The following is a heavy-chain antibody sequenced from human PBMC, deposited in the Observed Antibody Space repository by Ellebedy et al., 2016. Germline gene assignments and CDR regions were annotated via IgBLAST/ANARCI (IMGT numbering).Heavy chain of an antibody. D-gene: IGHD4/OR15-4a*01. CDR1: GFTVSSNY. J-gene: IGHJ6*02. Sequence: GESLKISCAASGFTVSSNYMSWVRQAPGKGLEWVSVIYSGGSTYYADSVKGRFTISRDNSKNTLYLQMNSLRAEDTAVYYCARDTLTALDYYNGMDVWGQGTTVTVSS. CDR3: ARDTLTALDYYNGMDV. CDR2: IYSGGST. V-gene: IGHV3-66*01.